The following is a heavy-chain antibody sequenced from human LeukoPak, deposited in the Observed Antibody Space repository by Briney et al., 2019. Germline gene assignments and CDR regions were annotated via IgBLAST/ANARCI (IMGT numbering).Heavy chain of an antibody. Sequence: SETLSLTCTVSGGSISSYYWSWIRQPPGKGLEWIGYIYYSGSTNYNPSLKSRVTISVDTSKNQFSLKLSSVTAADTAVYYCARAIRGSSGYDAFDIWGQGTMVTVSS. CDR2: IYYSGST. J-gene: IGHJ3*02. CDR3: ARAIRGSSGYDAFDI. CDR1: GGSISSYY. D-gene: IGHD3-22*01. V-gene: IGHV4-59*01.